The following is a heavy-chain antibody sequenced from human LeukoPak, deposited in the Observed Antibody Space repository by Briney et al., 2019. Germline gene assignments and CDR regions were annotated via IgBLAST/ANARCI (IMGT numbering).Heavy chain of an antibody. CDR2: IYDSGST. CDR3: ARQSISGSSLSYFDY. J-gene: IGHJ4*02. CDR1: GGSISSYY. Sequence: PSETLSLTCTVCGGSISSYYWSWIRQRPGKGLEWIGNIYDSGSTNYNPSLKSRVTISVDTSKNQCSLKLSSVTAADTAVYYCARQSISGSSLSYFDYWGQGTLVTVSS. V-gene: IGHV4-59*01. D-gene: IGHD3-22*01.